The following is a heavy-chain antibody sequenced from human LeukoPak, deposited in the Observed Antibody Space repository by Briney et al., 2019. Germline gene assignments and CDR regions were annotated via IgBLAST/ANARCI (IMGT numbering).Heavy chain of an antibody. D-gene: IGHD6-19*01. CDR3: ARALYNSGWTEYYYYGMDV. J-gene: IGHJ6*02. CDR2: IYDSGST. V-gene: IGHV4-59*01. CDR1: GGSISSSY. Sequence: SETLSLTCTVSGGSISSSYRSWIRQPPGKGLEWIGYIYDSGSTNYNPSLKSRVTISVDTSKNQFSLKLSSVTAADTAVYYCARALYNSGWTEYYYYGMDVWGQGTTATVSS.